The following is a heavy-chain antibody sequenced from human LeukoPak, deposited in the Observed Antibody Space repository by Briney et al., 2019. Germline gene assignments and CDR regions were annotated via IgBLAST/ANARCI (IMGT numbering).Heavy chain of an antibody. D-gene: IGHD3-22*01. CDR2: IKQDGSEV. V-gene: IGHV3-7*01. Sequence: GGSLRLSCVGSGFTFSSLWMSWVRQIPGKGLEWVANIKQDGSEVYYVDSVKGRFTISRDNAKNSLYLQMNSLRVEDTAVYYCARDPMDYDSSGYYIDFWGQGTQVTVSS. CDR3: ARDPMDYDSSGYYIDF. J-gene: IGHJ4*02. CDR1: GFTFSSLW.